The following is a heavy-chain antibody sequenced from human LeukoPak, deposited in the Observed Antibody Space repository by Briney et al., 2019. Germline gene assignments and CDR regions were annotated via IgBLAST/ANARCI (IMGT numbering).Heavy chain of an antibody. CDR1: GGSFSGYY. V-gene: IGHV4-34*01. D-gene: IGHD3-22*01. Sequence: SETLSLTCAVYGGSFSGYYWSWIRQPPGKGLEWIGEINHSGSTNYNPSLKSRVTISVDTSKNQFSLKLSSVTAADTAVYYCARVVNYYDSSGYYYVYYYYYYMDVWGKGTTVTVSS. J-gene: IGHJ6*03. CDR3: ARVVNYYDSSGYYYVYYYYYYMDV. CDR2: INHSGST.